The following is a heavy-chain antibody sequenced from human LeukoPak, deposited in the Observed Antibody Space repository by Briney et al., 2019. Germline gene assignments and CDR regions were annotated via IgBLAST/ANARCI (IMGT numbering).Heavy chain of an antibody. CDR1: GYTLTGYY. V-gene: IGHV1-2*02. CDR3: ARATCNTDCAGFDP. D-gene: IGHD2/OR15-2a*01. CDR2: INPNGDGT. J-gene: IGHJ5*02. Sequence: ASVKVSCKASGYTLTGYYIHWVRQAPGQGLEWMGWINPNGDGTNYAQNFQGRVTVTRDTSISTAYMELSRLGSDDMAVYYCARATCNTDCAGFDPWGQGTLVTVSS.